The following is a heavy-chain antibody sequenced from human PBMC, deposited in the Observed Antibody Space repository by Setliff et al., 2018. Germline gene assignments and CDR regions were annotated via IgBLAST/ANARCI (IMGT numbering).Heavy chain of an antibody. D-gene: IGHD3-10*01. CDR1: GGSINNYY. J-gene: IGHJ6*03. CDR3: ARAYYYASGNSHNYYMDV. Sequence: SETLSLTCTVSGGSINNYYWSWIRQSPGKGLEWLGYIDTSGSMNYNPSLKGRVTMSVDTSNNQRSLQLTSVSAADTAIYYCARAYYYASGNSHNYYMDVWGKGTAVTVSS. CDR2: IDTSGSM. V-gene: IGHV4-4*08.